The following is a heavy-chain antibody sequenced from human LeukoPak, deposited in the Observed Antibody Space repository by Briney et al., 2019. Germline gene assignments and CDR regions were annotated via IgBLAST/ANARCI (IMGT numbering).Heavy chain of an antibody. CDR2: INHSGST. CDR3: ARGVKRRANPNTHSKLSSSNWFDP. CDR1: GGSFSGYY. J-gene: IGHJ5*02. Sequence: KASETLSLTCAVYGGSFSGYYWSWIRQPPGKGLEWIGEINHSGSTNYNPSLKSRVTISVDTSKNQFSLKLSSVTAADTAVYYCARGVKRRANPNTHSKLSSSNWFDPWGQGTLVTVSS. V-gene: IGHV4-34*01. D-gene: IGHD6-13*01.